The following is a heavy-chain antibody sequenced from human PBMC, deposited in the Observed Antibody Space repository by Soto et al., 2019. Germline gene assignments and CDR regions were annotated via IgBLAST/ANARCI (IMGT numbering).Heavy chain of an antibody. V-gene: IGHV3-49*04. J-gene: IGHJ4*02. D-gene: IGHD5-12*01. Sequence: GGSLRLSCTASGFTFGDYAMSWVRQAPGKGLEWVGFIRSKAYGGTTEYAASVKGRFTISRDDSKSIAYLQMNSLKTEDTAVYDCSSGYDYGDYWGQGILVTVSS. CDR3: SSGYDYGDY. CDR2: IRSKAYGGTT. CDR1: GFTFGDYA.